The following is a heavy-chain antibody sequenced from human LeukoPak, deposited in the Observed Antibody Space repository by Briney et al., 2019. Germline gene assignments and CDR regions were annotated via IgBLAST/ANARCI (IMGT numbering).Heavy chain of an antibody. V-gene: IGHV1-69*01. CDR1: GGTFSSYA. J-gene: IGHJ3*02. CDR3: ARDGYYYDSSGYYYYLGDAFDI. CDR2: IIPIFGTA. D-gene: IGHD3-22*01. Sequence: SVKVSCKASGGTFSSYAISWVRRAPGQGLEWMGGIIPIFGTANYAQKFQGRVTITADESTSTAYVERSSLKSEDTAVDYCARDGYYYDSSGYYYYLGDAFDIWGQGTMVTVSS.